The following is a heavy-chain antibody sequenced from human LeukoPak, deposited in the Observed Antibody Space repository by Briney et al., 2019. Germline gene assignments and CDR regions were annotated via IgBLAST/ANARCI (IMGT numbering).Heavy chain of an antibody. V-gene: IGHV3-7*01. D-gene: IGHD3-22*01. CDR2: IKEDGSEK. CDR1: GFTFTGYW. J-gene: IGHJ4*02. CDR3: ARASRLTSYDHDTSGYWSY. Sequence: GGSLRLSCASPGFTFTGYWMSWVRQAPGKGLEWVANIKEDGSEKDYVDSVKGRFTISRDNAKNSLYLQMNSLRAEDTAVYYCARASRLTSYDHDTSGYWSYWGQGTLVTVSS.